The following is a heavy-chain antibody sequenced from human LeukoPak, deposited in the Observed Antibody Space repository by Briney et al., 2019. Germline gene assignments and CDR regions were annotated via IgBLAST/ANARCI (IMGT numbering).Heavy chain of an antibody. CDR3: AKRIAGREVPAAINYYYYMDV. Sequence: PGGSLGLSCAASGFTFSSYGMHWVRQAPGKGLEWVAFIRYDGSNKYYADSVKGRFTISRDNSKNTLYLQMNSLRAEDTAVYYCAKRIAGREVPAAINYYYYMDVWGKGTTVTVSS. D-gene: IGHD2-2*02. CDR1: GFTFSSYG. V-gene: IGHV3-30*02. J-gene: IGHJ6*03. CDR2: IRYDGSNK.